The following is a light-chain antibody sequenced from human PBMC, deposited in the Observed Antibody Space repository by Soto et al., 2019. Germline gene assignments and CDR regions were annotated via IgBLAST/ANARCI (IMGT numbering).Light chain of an antibody. CDR3: QQRSNWPLT. J-gene: IGKJ4*01. V-gene: IGKV3-11*01. Sequence: EIVLTQSPATVSLSPGERATLSCRASQSVSSYLAWYQQKPGQAPRLLIYDASNRATGIPARFSGSGSGTDFTLTISSLESEDFAVYYCQQRSNWPLTFGGGTKVEIK. CDR1: QSVSSY. CDR2: DAS.